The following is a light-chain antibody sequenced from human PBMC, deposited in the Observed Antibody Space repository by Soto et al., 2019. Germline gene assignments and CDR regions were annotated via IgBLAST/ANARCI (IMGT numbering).Light chain of an antibody. V-gene: IGKV3D-7*01. CDR3: QQDYNLPIT. CDR2: GAS. Sequence: EFVLTQSPATLSFTPGEGATLSCRVSHSISSSYLSWYQQRPGQAPRLLIYGASTRATGIPARFSGSGRGSGTDFTLTISSLQPEDFAVYYCQQDYNLPITFGQGTRLEIK. J-gene: IGKJ5*01. CDR1: HSISSSY.